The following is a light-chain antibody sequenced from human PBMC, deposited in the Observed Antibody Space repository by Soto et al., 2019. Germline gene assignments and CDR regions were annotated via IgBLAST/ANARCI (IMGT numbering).Light chain of an antibody. J-gene: IGKJ2*01. CDR3: QQYVTSPPGYT. CDR1: QGISSW. Sequence: DIQMTQSPSSVSASVGDRVTITCRASQGISSWLAWYQQKPEKAPKLVIYDASSLQSGVPSRFSGSGSGTDFTLTISSLQPEDFAVYYCQQYVTSPPGYTFGQGTELRIK. CDR2: DAS. V-gene: IGKV1-12*01.